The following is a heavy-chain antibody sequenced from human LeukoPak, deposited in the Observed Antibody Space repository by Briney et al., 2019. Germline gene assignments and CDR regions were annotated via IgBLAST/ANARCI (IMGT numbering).Heavy chain of an antibody. CDR3: AKGMKTLYYYGSGSFDY. D-gene: IGHD3-10*01. CDR1: GFTFSSCG. V-gene: IGHV3-30*18. Sequence: GGSLRLSCAASGFTFSSCGMHWVRQAPGKGLEWVAVISYDGSNKYYADSVKGRFTISRDNSKNTLYLQMNSLRAEDTAVYYCAKGMKTLYYYGSGSFDYWGQGTLVTVSS. CDR2: ISYDGSNK. J-gene: IGHJ4*02.